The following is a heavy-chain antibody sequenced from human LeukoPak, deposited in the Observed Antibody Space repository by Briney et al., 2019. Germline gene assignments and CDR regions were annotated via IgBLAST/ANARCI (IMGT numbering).Heavy chain of an antibody. CDR2: IYYSGST. CDR3: ARHGVLRWFDP. CDR1: GGSISSYY. J-gene: IGHJ5*02. Sequence: SETLPLTCTVSGGSISSYYWSWIRQPPGKGLEWIGYIYYSGSTNYNPSLKSRVTISVDTSKNQFSLKLSSVTAADTAVYYCARHGVLRWFDPWGQGTLVTVSS. V-gene: IGHV4-59*08. D-gene: IGHD3-3*01.